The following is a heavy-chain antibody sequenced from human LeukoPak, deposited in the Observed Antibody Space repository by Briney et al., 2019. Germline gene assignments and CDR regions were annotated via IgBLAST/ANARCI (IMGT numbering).Heavy chain of an antibody. Sequence: GGSLRLSCAASGFTFSSYAMSWVRQAPRKRLEWVSAISGSGGSTYYADSVKGRFTISRDNSKNTLYLQMNSLRAEDTAVYYCAKDYLYYYDSSGYYPDAFDIWGQGTMVTVSS. D-gene: IGHD3-22*01. CDR1: GFTFSSYA. CDR2: ISGSGGST. V-gene: IGHV3-23*01. J-gene: IGHJ3*02. CDR3: AKDYLYYYDSSGYYPDAFDI.